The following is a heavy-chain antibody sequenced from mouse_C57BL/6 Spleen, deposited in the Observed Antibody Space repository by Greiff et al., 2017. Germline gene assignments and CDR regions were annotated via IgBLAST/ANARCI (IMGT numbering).Heavy chain of an antibody. CDR1: GFTFSDAW. D-gene: IGHD2-4*01. Sequence: EVKVEESGGGLVQPGGSMKLSCAASGFTFSDAWMDWVRQSPEKGLEWVAEIRNKANNHATNYAESVKGRFTISREDSKSSVYLQMNSLRAEDTGIYYCNPIYYDYDDYAMDYWGQGTSVTVSS. CDR2: IRNKANNHAT. CDR3: NPIYYDYDDYAMDY. V-gene: IGHV6-6*01. J-gene: IGHJ4*01.